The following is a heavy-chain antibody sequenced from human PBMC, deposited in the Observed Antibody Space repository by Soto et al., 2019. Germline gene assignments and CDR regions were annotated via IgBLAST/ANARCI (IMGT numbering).Heavy chain of an antibody. CDR3: AKVKFSYQSSGFWSGYQEHYYYYYMDV. Sequence: PGGSLRLSCAASGFTFSSYSMNWVRQAPGKGLEWVSSISSSGSYIYYADSVKGRFTISRDNSKNTLHLQMNSLRAEDTAVYYCAKVKFSYQSSGFWSGYQEHYYYYYMDVWGKGTTVTVSS. CDR1: GFTFSSYS. J-gene: IGHJ6*03. CDR2: ISSSGSYI. V-gene: IGHV3-21*04. D-gene: IGHD3-3*01.